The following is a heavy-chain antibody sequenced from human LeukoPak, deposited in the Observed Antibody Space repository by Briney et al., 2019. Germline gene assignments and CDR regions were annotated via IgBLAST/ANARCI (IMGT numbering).Heavy chain of an antibody. V-gene: IGHV5-51*01. D-gene: IGHD6-19*01. CDR2: IYPGDSDT. Sequence: GESLKISCKCSGYSFSSNWVGWVRQMPGKGLEWMGIIYPGDSDTRYSPSFQGQVTISADKSISTAYLQWSSLKASDTAMYYCARRSSGWAFYGMDVWSQGTTVTVSS. CDR1: GYSFSSNW. J-gene: IGHJ6*02. CDR3: ARRSSGWAFYGMDV.